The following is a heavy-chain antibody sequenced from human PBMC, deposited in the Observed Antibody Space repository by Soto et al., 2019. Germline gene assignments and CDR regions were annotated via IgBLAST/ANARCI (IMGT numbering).Heavy chain of an antibody. Sequence: PLRLSCTASQFTFSSYAMSWVRKTPFKLLECVSAISGSVGSTYYADSVKGRFTISRDNSKNTLYLQMNSLRAEDTAVYYCAKDRIVLMVYAHDAFDIWGQGTMVTVSS. V-gene: IGHV3-23*01. CDR3: AKDRIVLMVYAHDAFDI. D-gene: IGHD2-8*01. J-gene: IGHJ3*02. CDR2: ISGSVGST. CDR1: QFTFSSYA.